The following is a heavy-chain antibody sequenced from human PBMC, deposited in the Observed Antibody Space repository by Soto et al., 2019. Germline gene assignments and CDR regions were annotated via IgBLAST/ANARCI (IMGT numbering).Heavy chain of an antibody. Sequence: EVQLVESGGGLVQPGRSLRLSCAVSGFTFSNYWMHWVRQAPVKGLVWVSRINSDGSTTTYADSVQGRFTMSRDNSKHMMDLQMNSPRAEYTAVYYCARVHCNSSVCYPSYLDYWGQGTLVTVSS. CDR3: ARVHCNSSVCYPSYLDY. CDR2: INSDGSTT. V-gene: IGHV3-74*03. CDR1: GFTFSNYW. D-gene: IGHD2-2*01. J-gene: IGHJ4*02.